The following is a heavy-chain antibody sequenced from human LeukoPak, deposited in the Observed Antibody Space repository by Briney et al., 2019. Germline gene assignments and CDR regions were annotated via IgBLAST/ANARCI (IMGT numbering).Heavy chain of an antibody. V-gene: IGHV4-39*07. CDR3: AREVLRFLWEFDY. J-gene: IGHJ4*02. Sequence: SETLSLTCTVSGGSISSSSYYWGWIRQPPGKGLEWIGSIYYSGSTNYNPSLKSRVTISVDTSKNQFSLKLSSVTAADTAVYYCAREVLRFLWEFDYWGQGTLVTVSS. CDR1: GGSISSSSYY. CDR2: IYYSGST. D-gene: IGHD3-3*01.